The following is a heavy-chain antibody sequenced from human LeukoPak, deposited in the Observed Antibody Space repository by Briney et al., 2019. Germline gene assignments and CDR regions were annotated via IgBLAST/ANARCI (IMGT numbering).Heavy chain of an antibody. J-gene: IGHJ4*02. Sequence: NPSETLSLTCTVSGGSISGYYCSWIRQPPGKRQEWIGYIYYSGGTSYNPSLKSRDTMSVDTSKNQFSLKLTSVTAADTAVYYCAGRGYTLNYWGQGTLVTVSS. D-gene: IGHD1-1*01. CDR1: GGSISGYY. V-gene: IGHV4-59*01. CDR3: AGRGYTLNY. CDR2: IYYSGGT.